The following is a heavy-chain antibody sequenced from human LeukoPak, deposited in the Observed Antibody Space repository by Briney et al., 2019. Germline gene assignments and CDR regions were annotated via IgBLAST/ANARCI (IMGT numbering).Heavy chain of an antibody. CDR1: GGTFSSYA. CDR2: IIPIFGTA. Sequence: ASVKVSCKASGGTFSSYAISWVRQAPGQGLEWMGGIIPIFGTANYAQKFQGRVTITADESTSTAYMELSSLRSEDTAVYYCARGEMSDYSNYVGGFDYWGQGTLVTVSS. J-gene: IGHJ4*02. CDR3: ARGEMSDYSNYVGGFDY. V-gene: IGHV1-69*13. D-gene: IGHD4-11*01.